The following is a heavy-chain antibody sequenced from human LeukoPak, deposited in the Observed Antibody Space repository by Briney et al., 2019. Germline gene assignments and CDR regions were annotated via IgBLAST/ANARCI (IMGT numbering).Heavy chain of an antibody. D-gene: IGHD3-16*01. V-gene: IGHV4-39*07. CDR2: IYYSGST. CDR1: GGSLSSSDYY. Sequence: SETLSLTCTVSGGSLSSSDYYWGWIRQPPGKGLEWIGTIYYSGSTYYNPSLKSRVTISVDTSKNQFSLKLSSVTAADTAVYYCARWGDNWFDPWGQGTLVTVSS. J-gene: IGHJ5*02. CDR3: ARWGDNWFDP.